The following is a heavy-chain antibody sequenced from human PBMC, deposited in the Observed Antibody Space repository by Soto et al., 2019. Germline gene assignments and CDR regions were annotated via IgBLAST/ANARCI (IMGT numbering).Heavy chain of an antibody. V-gene: IGHV1-8*01. CDR2: MNPNSGNT. D-gene: IGHD6-19*01. J-gene: IGHJ6*02. CDR1: GYTFTSYD. Sequence: ASVKVSCKASGYTFTSYDINWVRQATGQGLEWMGWMNPNSGNTGYAQKFQGRVTMTRNTSISTAYMELSSLRSEDTAVYYCSSGWYEYYYYGMDVWGQGTTVTVSS. CDR3: SSGWYEYYYYGMDV.